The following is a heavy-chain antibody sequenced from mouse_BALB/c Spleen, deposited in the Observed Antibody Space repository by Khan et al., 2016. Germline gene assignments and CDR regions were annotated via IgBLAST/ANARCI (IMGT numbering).Heavy chain of an antibody. CDR1: GHSITSDYA. Sequence: EVQLQESGPGLVKPSQSLSLTCTVTGHSITSDYAWNWIRQFPGNKLEWMGYITYSGSTSYNPSLKSRISITRDTSKNQFFLQLNSVTTEDTATYNCSTPTPVDYWGQGTSVTVSS. CDR2: ITYSGST. V-gene: IGHV3-2*02. CDR3: STPTPVDY. D-gene: IGHD1-2*01. J-gene: IGHJ4*01.